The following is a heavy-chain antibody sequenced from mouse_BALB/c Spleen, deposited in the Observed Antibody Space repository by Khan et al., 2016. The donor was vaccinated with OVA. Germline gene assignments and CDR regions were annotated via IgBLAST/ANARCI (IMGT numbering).Heavy chain of an antibody. J-gene: IGHJ4*01. Sequence: QIQLVQSGPELKKPGETVKISCKASGYTFTNFGMNWVKQAPGKGLKWMGWINTYTGEPTYADDFKGRFAFSLETSASTAYLKINTLKNEDTVTVFCARPPYFSYGMVYWGQGTSVTVSS. V-gene: IGHV9-3-1*01. CDR1: GYTFTNFG. CDR2: INTYTGEP. D-gene: IGHD2-10*01. CDR3: ARPPYFSYGMVY.